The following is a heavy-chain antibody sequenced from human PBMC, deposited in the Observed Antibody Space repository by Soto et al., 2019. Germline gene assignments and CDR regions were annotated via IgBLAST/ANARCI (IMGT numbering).Heavy chain of an antibody. CDR2: ISSESSHI. CDR1: VFIFSSHS. V-gene: IGHV3-21*01. Sequence: GGSLRLSCASSVFIFSSHSMNWVRQAPGKGLEWVSSISSESSHILNADSVKGRFFTSRDNSRNTLYLQMNSLRIEDTGVYYCTKPRSSLQWPPFDPWGHGTLVTVS. D-gene: IGHD6-19*01. CDR3: TKPRSSLQWPPFDP. J-gene: IGHJ5*02.